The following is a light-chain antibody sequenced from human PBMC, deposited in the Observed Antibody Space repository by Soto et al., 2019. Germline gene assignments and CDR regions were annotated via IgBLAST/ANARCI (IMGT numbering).Light chain of an antibody. J-gene: IGKJ1*01. Sequence: EIVMTQSPATLSVSPGERATLSCRASQSVSSNLAWYQQKPGQAPRLLIYGASTRATGIPVRFSGSGSGAAFTLTISSLQSEDFAVYYCQQYNNWPPWTSGQGTKVDI. CDR2: GAS. CDR3: QQYNNWPPWT. CDR1: QSVSSN. V-gene: IGKV3-15*01.